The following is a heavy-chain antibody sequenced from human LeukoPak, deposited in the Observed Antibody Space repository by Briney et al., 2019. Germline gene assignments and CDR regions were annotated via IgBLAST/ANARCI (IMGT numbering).Heavy chain of an antibody. CDR1: GGSISSGGYY. V-gene: IGHV4-31*03. Sequence: SETLSLTCTVSGGSISSGGYYWSWIRQHPGKGLEWVGYIYYSGSTYYNPSLKSRVTISVDTSKNQFSLKLSSVTAADTAVYYCARGPLVGGEFLDYWGQGTLVTVSS. J-gene: IGHJ4*02. CDR2: IYYSGST. CDR3: ARGPLVGGEFLDY. D-gene: IGHD3-10*01.